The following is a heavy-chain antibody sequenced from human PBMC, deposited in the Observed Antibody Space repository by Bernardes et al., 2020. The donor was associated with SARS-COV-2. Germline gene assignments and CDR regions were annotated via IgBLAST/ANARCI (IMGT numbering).Heavy chain of an antibody. Sequence: LSVTCSVHGGSFSGYYWSWIRQPPASGLEWVGEINHSGSTNYNPSLNSRVTISVDTSKNQFSLKLSSVTAADTAVYYCAGKYYYDSSGWFYYYYGMDVWGQGTMVTVSS. CDR2: INHSGST. CDR1: GGSFSGYY. V-gene: IGHV4-34*01. CDR3: AGKYYYDSSGWFYYYYGMDV. D-gene: IGHD3-22*01. J-gene: IGHJ6*02.